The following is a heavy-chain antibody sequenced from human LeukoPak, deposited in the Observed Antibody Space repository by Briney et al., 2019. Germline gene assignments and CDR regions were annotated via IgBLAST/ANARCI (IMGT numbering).Heavy chain of an antibody. CDR1: GGTFSSYA. CDR3: ARLSMHYDILTGYYTPPIWFDP. Sequence: EASVKVSCKASGGTFSSYAISWVRQAPGQGLEWMGGIIPIFGTANYAQKFQGRVTITADESTSTAYMELRSLRSDDTAVYYCARLSMHYDILTGYYTPPIWFDPWGQGTLVTVSS. D-gene: IGHD3-9*01. V-gene: IGHV1-69*13. J-gene: IGHJ5*02. CDR2: IIPIFGTA.